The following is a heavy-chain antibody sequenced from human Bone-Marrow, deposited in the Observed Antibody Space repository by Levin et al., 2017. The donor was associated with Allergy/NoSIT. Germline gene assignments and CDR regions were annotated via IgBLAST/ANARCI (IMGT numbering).Heavy chain of an antibody. D-gene: IGHD2/OR15-2a*01. V-gene: IGHV3-23*01. CDR2: ITGIGTT. Sequence: TGGSLRLSCAASGFSFSNNVMSWVRQAPGKGLEWVSVITGIGTTHYADSVKGRFTISRDNSKHTLYLQMTGLRAEDTAVYFCAKVYVSSDPFDAFDIWGQGTMVTVSS. CDR1: GFSFSNNV. J-gene: IGHJ3*02. CDR3: AKVYVSSDPFDAFDI.